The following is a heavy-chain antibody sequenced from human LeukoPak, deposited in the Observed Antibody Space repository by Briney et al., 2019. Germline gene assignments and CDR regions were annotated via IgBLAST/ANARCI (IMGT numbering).Heavy chain of an antibody. D-gene: IGHD4-17*01. V-gene: IGHV1-8*02. J-gene: IGHJ4*02. CDR3: ARGDNENDYGDSE. CDR2: MNPNSGNT. Sequence: ASVKVSCKASGYTFTSYGISWVRQAPGQGLEWMGWMNPNSGNTGYAQKFQGRVTMTRNTSISTAYMELSSLRSEDTAVYYCARGDNENDYGDSEWGQGTLVTVSS. CDR1: GYTFTSYG.